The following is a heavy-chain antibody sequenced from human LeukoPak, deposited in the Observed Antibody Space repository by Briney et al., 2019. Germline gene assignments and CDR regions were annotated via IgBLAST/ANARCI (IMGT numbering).Heavy chain of an antibody. J-gene: IGHJ6*03. V-gene: IGHV1-18*01. CDR1: GYTFTSYG. CDR3: ARGVPYYDFWSGPRPYYYYMDV. Sequence: ASVKVSCKASGYTFTSYGISWVRQAPGQGLEWMGWISAYNGNTNYAQKLQGRVTMTTDTSTSTAYMELRSLRSEDTAVYYCARGVPYYDFWSGPRPYYYYMDVWGKGTTVTVSS. D-gene: IGHD3-3*01. CDR2: ISAYNGNT.